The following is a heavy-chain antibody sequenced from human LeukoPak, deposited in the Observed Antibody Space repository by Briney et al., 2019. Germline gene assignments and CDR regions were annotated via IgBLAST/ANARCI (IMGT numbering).Heavy chain of an antibody. Sequence: GGSLRLSCAASGFTFSSYAMSWVRQAPGKGLEWVSAISGSGGSTYYADSVKGRFTISRDNSKNTLYLQMNSLRAEDTAVYYCAKDLYYYDSSGYPSFDAFDIWGQGTMVTLSS. CDR3: AKDLYYYDSSGYPSFDAFDI. J-gene: IGHJ3*02. CDR2: ISGSGGST. D-gene: IGHD3-22*01. CDR1: GFTFSSYA. V-gene: IGHV3-23*01.